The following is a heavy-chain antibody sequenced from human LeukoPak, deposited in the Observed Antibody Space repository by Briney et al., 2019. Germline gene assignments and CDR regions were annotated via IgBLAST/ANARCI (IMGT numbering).Heavy chain of an antibody. CDR2: ISAYNGNT. D-gene: IGHD3-3*01. Sequence: ASVKVSCKASRYTFTSYGISWVRQAPGQGLEWMGWISAYNGNTNYAQKLQGRVTMSTDTSTSTAYMELRSLRFDDTAVYYCARVDDFWSGYYIDWGQGTLVTVSS. V-gene: IGHV1-18*01. CDR1: RYTFTSYG. CDR3: ARVDDFWSGYYID. J-gene: IGHJ4*02.